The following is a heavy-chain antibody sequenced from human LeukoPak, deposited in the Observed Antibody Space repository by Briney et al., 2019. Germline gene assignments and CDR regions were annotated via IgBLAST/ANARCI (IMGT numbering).Heavy chain of an antibody. CDR2: ISGSGGST. CDR3: TQTTAYDILTSFDY. J-gene: IGHJ4*02. V-gene: IGHV3-23*01. Sequence: PGGSLRLSCAASGFTFSSYAMSWVRQAPGKWLELVSAISGSGGSTYYADSVKGRFTISRDNSKHTLYLQMNSLRAEDTAVYFFTQTTAYDILTSFDYWGQGTLVTVSS. D-gene: IGHD3-9*01. CDR1: GFTFSSYA.